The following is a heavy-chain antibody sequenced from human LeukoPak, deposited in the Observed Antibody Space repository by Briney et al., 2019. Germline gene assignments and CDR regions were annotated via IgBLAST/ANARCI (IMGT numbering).Heavy chain of an antibody. J-gene: IGHJ6*02. D-gene: IGHD5-18*01. CDR2: IRRTGGST. V-gene: IGHV3-23*01. Sequence: QTGGSLRLSCAASGFTFSSYAMSWVRQAPGKGLEWVSAIRRTGGSTYYADSVKGRFTISRDNSKDTLYLQMNSLRAEDTAVYYCARGPPRADTPMITPGTYGMDVWGQGTTVTVSS. CDR3: ARGPPRADTPMITPGTYGMDV. CDR1: GFTFSSYA.